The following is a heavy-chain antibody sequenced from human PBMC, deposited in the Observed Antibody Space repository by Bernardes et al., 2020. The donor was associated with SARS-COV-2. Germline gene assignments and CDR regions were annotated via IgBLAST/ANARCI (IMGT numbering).Heavy chain of an antibody. J-gene: IGHJ4*02. Sequence: GSLSLSCAASGFTFSTFWMTWVRQAPGQGLEWVANINQDGSETFYVDSVKGRFTISRDNAKNSLFMEMNTLRAEDTAVYYCARIYSTSSFDFDYWGQGTLVTVSS. V-gene: IGHV3-7*01. D-gene: IGHD6-6*01. CDR1: GFTFSTFW. CDR2: INQDGSET. CDR3: ARIYSTSSFDFDY.